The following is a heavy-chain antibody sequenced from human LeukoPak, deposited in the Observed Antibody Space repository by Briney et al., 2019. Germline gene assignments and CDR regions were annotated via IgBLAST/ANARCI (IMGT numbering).Heavy chain of an antibody. CDR3: ARVERWLHLRYYFGY. D-gene: IGHD5-24*01. J-gene: IGHJ4*02. CDR1: GGSFSGYY. V-gene: IGHV4-34*01. Sequence: SETLSLTCAVYGGSFSGYYWSWIRQPPGKGLEWIGEINHSGSTNYNPSLKSRVTISVDTSKNQFSLKLSSVTAADTAVYYCARVERWLHLRYYFGYWGQGTLVTVSS. CDR2: INHSGST.